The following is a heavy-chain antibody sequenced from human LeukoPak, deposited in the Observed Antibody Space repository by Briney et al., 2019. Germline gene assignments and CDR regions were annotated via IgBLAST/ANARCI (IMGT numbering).Heavy chain of an antibody. D-gene: IGHD1/OR15-1a*01. V-gene: IGHV3-73*01. CDR3: ASEQTYYFSLDV. CDR1: GFTFSGSA. CDR2: IRSKPNKYAT. Sequence: GGSPRLSCAASGFTFSGSAIHWVRLAPGKGLEWVGRIRSKPNKYATGFAASVKGRFTISRDDSKNMAYLQMNSLKIEDTAVYFCASEQTYYFSLDVWGQGTTVTVAS. J-gene: IGHJ6*02.